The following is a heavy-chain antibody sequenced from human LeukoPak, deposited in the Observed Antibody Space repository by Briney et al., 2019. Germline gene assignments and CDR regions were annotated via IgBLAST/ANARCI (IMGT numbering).Heavy chain of an antibody. D-gene: IGHD3-3*01. CDR3: ARTYDFGRGPPGDAFDN. V-gene: IGHV3-48*01. J-gene: IGHJ3*02. CDR2: IDARSGIT. Sequence: GSLRLSCGASGFTFTIFGLNWVRQAPGKGPEWVSYIDARSGITYYADSVQGRFTISRDNAKESVFLQMNSLRADDTAVYYCARTYDFGRGPPGDAFDNWGPGTLVTVSS. CDR1: GFTFTIFG.